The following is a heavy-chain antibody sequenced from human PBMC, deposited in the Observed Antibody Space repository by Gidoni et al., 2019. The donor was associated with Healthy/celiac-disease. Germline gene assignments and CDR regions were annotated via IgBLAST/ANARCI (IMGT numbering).Heavy chain of an antibody. V-gene: IGHV3-33*08. Sequence: QVQLVESGGGVVQPGRSLRLSCAASGFTFSSYAMHWVRHAPGPGLEWVAFIWYDGSNKYNADSVKGRVTISRDNYKNTLYLQMNSLRAEDKAGYYCARDAVYSYGSDYYYGMDVWGQGTTVTVSS. D-gene: IGHD5-18*01. CDR2: IWYDGSNK. CDR3: ARDAVYSYGSDYYYGMDV. CDR1: GFTFSSYA. J-gene: IGHJ6*02.